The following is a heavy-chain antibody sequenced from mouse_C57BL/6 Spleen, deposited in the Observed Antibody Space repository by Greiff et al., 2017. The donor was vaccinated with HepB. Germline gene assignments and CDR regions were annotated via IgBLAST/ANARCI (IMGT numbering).Heavy chain of an antibody. Sequence: VQLQQSGAELVKPGASVKLSCTASGFNIKDYYMHWVKRRTEQGLEWIGRIDPEDGETKYAPKFQGKATITADTSSNTAYLQLSSLTSEDTAVYYRSPLYYYGSIYARFDYWVQGTTLTVSS. J-gene: IGHJ2*01. CDR3: SPLYYYGSIYARFDY. D-gene: IGHD1-1*01. V-gene: IGHV14-2*01. CDR2: IDPEDGET. CDR1: GFNIKDYY.